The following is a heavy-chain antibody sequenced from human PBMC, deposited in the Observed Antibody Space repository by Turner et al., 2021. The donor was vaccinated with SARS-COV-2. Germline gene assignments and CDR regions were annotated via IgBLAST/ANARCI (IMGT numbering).Heavy chain of an antibody. CDR2: IYTGGST. CDR1: GFSVSNNY. CDR3: ARGGGSSSTRVS. V-gene: IGHV3-53*01. Sequence: EVQLVESGGELIQPGGSLRLSCAVSGFSVSNNYMSWVRQAPGKGLEWVSVIYTGGSTYYTDSVKGRFPISRDNSKNTVFLQMNSLRAEDTAIYYCARGGGSSSTRVSWGQGTLVTVSS. J-gene: IGHJ5*02. D-gene: IGHD3-16*01.